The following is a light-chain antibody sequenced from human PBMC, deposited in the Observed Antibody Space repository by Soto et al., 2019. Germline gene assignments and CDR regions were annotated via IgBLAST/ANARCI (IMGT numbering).Light chain of an antibody. CDR2: WAS. V-gene: IGKV4-1*01. CDR1: QNVLYSSNMKNY. CDR3: QQYYVTPWT. Sequence: DIVLTQSPASLAVSLGEGVTISCKSSQNVLYSSNMKNYLAWFQQKPGQPPKLLIYWASARESGVPDRFSGGGSGTDFTLTISSLQAEDVAVYYCQQYYVTPWTFGQGTKVEVK. J-gene: IGKJ1*01.